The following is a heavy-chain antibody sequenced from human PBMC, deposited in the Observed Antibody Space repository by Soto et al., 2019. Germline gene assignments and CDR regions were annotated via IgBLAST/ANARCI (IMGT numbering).Heavy chain of an antibody. Sequence: QVQLVQSGAEVKRPGASVMLACKASGYTLTSYGISWVRQAPGQGLEWMGRISTYTGDTNYARKTQGGVTLTTNTTTNTVYMELRSLISDDTAVYYCARDQGQDTGWYYFDSWGQGTLVIVSS. CDR2: ISTYTGDT. J-gene: IGHJ4*02. CDR1: GYTLTSYG. CDR3: ARDQGQDTGWYYFDS. V-gene: IGHV1-18*04. D-gene: IGHD6-19*01.